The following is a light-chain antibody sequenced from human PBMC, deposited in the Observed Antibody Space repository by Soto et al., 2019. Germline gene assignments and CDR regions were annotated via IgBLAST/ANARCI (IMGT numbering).Light chain of an antibody. J-gene: IGLJ3*02. V-gene: IGLV2-14*01. CDR1: SSDIGNY. CDR3: SSYLGGSSLEV. Sequence: QSALTQPASVSGSPGQSITISCTGTSSDIGNYVSWYQQHPGKAPRLIIYDVTYRPSGVSNRFSGSKSGNTASLTISGLQAEDETDYYCSSYLGGSSLEVFGGGTKVTVL. CDR2: DVT.